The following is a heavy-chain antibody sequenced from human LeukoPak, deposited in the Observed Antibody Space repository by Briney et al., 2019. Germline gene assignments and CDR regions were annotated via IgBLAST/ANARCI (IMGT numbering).Heavy chain of an antibody. CDR3: AKFGYCSTSSCSGTDY. CDR2: IYPGDSDT. D-gene: IGHD2-2*03. V-gene: IGHV5-51*01. CDR1: GYSFSRSW. J-gene: IGHJ4*02. Sequence: GESLKISCKGSGYSFSRSWIGWVRQMPGKGLEWMGIIYPGDSDTRYSPSFQGQVTISADKSISTAYLQWSRLKASDTAMYYCAKFGYCSTSSCSGTDYWGQGTLVTVSS.